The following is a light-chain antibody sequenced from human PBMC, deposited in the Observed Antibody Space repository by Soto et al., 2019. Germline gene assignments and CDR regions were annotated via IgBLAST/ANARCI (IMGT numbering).Light chain of an antibody. J-gene: IGKJ4*02. Sequence: DIQMTRSPSSVSASIGDTVTITCRARQDISTLLAWYQQKPGKAPKLLIYGASTLESGVPSRFSGRGSGTDFDLSISSLQPEDFATYFCQQADSFPLTFGGGTKVEMK. CDR3: QQADSFPLT. CDR1: QDISTL. V-gene: IGKV1D-12*01. CDR2: GAS.